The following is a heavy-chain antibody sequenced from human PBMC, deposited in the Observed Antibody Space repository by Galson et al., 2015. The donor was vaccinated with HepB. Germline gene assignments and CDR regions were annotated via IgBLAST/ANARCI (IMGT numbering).Heavy chain of an antibody. CDR3: ATDRGYAFDN. Sequence: SLRLSCAASGFVFDTYSMDWVRQAPGKGLEWISYITGSSTTISYADSVKGRFTISRDNAKNSLYLQMDNLRAEDTALYYCATDRGYAFDNWAREPWSSSPQ. D-gene: IGHD5-12*01. J-gene: IGHJ4*02. V-gene: IGHV3-48*04. CDR1: GFVFDTYS. CDR2: ITGSSTTI.